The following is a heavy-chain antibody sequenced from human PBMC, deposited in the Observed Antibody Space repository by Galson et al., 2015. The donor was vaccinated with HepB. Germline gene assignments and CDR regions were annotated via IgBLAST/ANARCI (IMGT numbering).Heavy chain of an antibody. Sequence: SLRLSCAASAFSFSTAWMSWVRQAPGKGLEWVGRIKSKTDGGTTDYAAPVQGRFTISRDDSENTLFLQMSSLAIEDTAMYYCTTVLRRGANSHFFDSWGQGTLVTVSS. CDR3: TTVLRRGANSHFFDS. V-gene: IGHV3-15*01. J-gene: IGHJ4*02. D-gene: IGHD1-26*01. CDR1: AFSFSTAW. CDR2: IKSKTDGGTT.